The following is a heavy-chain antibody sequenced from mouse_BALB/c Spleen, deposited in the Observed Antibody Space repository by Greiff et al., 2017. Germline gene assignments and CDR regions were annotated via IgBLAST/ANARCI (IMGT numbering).Heavy chain of an antibody. CDR1: GFTFSDYY. Sequence: EVMLVESGGGLVKPGGSLKLSCAASGFTFSDYYMYWVRQTPEKRLEWVATISDGGSYTYYPDSVKGRFTISRDNAKNNLYLQMSSLKSEDTAMYYCARDRDYYGSSYEGAMDYWGQGTSVTVSS. D-gene: IGHD1-1*01. V-gene: IGHV5-4*02. CDR3: ARDRDYYGSSYEGAMDY. CDR2: ISDGGSYT. J-gene: IGHJ4*01.